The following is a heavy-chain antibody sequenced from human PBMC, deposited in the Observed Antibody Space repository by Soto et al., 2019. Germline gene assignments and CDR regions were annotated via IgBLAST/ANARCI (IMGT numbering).Heavy chain of an antibody. CDR2: ISETATM. J-gene: IGHJ4*02. CDR3: ARAHQWLAYYFDY. D-gene: IGHD6-19*01. CDR1: GAAVKDHK. V-gene: IGHV4-59*02. Sequence: QVHLEESGPGLLQPSGTLSLTCSVSGAAVKDHKWNWIRQSPGGGLEWVGYISETATMNYNPSLKGRASISRDTSRNQISLLLTSVIAADTAVYYCARAHQWLAYYFDYWGQGKLVTVSS.